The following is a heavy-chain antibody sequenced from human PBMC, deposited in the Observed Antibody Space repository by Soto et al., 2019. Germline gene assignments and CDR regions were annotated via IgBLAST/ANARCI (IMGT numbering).Heavy chain of an antibody. CDR2: IDPSGSYT. CDR1: GYSFTSYW. CDR3: AKSGYSYGPDGYYYYGMDV. J-gene: IGHJ6*02. Sequence: GESLKISCKGSGYSFTSYWISWVRQMPGKGLEWMGRIDPSGSYTNYSPSFQGHVTISADKSISTAYLQWSSLKASDTAMYYCAKSGYSYGPDGYYYYGMDVWGQGTTVTVSS. D-gene: IGHD5-18*01. V-gene: IGHV5-10-1*01.